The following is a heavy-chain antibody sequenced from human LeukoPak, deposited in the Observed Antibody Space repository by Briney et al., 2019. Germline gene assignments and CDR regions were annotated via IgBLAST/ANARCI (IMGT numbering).Heavy chain of an antibody. CDR3: ARDQGKGSGSYYGMDF. D-gene: IGHD3-10*01. V-gene: IGHV3-33*01. CDR2: IWYDGSNK. CDR1: GFTFSSHG. J-gene: IGHJ4*02. Sequence: GRSLRLSCAASGFTFSSHGMHWVRQAPGKGLEWVALIWYDGSNKYNADSVKGRFTISRDNSKNTLYLQMNSLRAEDTAVYYCARDQGKGSGSYYGMDFRGQGSLVTVSS.